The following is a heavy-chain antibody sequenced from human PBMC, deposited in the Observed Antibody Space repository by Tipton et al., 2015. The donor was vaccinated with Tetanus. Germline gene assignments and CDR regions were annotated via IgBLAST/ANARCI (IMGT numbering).Heavy chain of an antibody. CDR2: IYYSGST. D-gene: IGHD1-26*01. CDR3: ARDQARGARGWNYFDY. Sequence: TLSLTCTASGGSISSSGYYWSWIRQHPGKGLEWIGDIYYSGSTYYNPSLKSRVTISVDTSKNQFSLKLNSVTAADTAVYYCARDQARGARGWNYFDYWGQGTLVTVSS. V-gene: IGHV4-31*03. J-gene: IGHJ4*02. CDR1: GGSISSSGYY.